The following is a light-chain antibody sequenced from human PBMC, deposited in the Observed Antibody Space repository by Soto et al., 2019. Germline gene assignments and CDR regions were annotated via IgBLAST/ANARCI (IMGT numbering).Light chain of an antibody. CDR3: QQRSNWPRT. CDR1: QSLSTY. V-gene: IGKV3-11*01. J-gene: IGKJ1*01. Sequence: EIVLTQSPATLSLSPGERATLSCRAGQSLSTYLAWYQQKPGQAPRLLIYDASNRAPGVPPRFSGSGSGTDFTLTITSLEPEDFGVYYCQQRSNWPRTFGQGTKVDIK. CDR2: DAS.